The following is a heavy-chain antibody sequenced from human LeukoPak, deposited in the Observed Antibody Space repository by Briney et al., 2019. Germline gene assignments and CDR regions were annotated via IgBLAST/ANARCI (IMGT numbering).Heavy chain of an antibody. D-gene: IGHD1-26*01. Sequence: PGGSLRLSCAASGFTFSSYAMTWVRQAPGQGLEWVSAISGNGGSTYYADSVKGRFTISRDNSKNTLYLQMDSLRAEDAAIYYCAKGPYSGTYYVSEFDYWGQGTLVTVSS. CDR1: GFTFSSYA. J-gene: IGHJ4*02. V-gene: IGHV3-23*01. CDR3: AKGPYSGTYYVSEFDY. CDR2: ISGNGGST.